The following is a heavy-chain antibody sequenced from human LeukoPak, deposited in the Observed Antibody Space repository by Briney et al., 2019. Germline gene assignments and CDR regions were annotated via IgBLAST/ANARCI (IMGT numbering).Heavy chain of an antibody. CDR3: ARDLPLPLGGWGSYRDY. V-gene: IGHV3-66*01. CDR1: GFTVSSNY. CDR2: IYSGGST. J-gene: IGHJ4*02. Sequence: PGGSLRLSCAASGFTVSSNYMSWVRQAPGKGLEWVSVIYSGGSTYYADSVKGRFTISRDNSKNTLYLQMNSLRAEDTAVYYCARDLPLPLGGWGSYRDYGGQETLVTVSS. D-gene: IGHD3-16*01.